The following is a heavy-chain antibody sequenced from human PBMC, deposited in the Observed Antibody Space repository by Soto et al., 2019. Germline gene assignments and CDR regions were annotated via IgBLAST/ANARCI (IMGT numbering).Heavy chain of an antibody. CDR3: ARGIRFLEWLPHYYYYGMDV. CDR2: ISSSGSTI. Sequence: PGGSLRLSCAASGFTFSSYEMNWVRQAPGKGLEWVSYISSSGSTIYYADSVKGRFTISRDNAKNSLYLQMNSLRAEDTAVYYCARGIRFLEWLPHYYYYGMDVWGQGTTVTVSS. CDR1: GFTFSSYE. V-gene: IGHV3-48*03. D-gene: IGHD3-3*01. J-gene: IGHJ6*02.